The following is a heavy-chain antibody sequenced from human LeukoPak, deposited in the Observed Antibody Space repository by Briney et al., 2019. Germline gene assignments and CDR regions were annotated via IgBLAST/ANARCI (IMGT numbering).Heavy chain of an antibody. CDR3: VRGGGNVFDY. V-gene: IGHV3-7*04. J-gene: IGHJ4*02. CDR1: GFSFSSYW. Sequence: GGSLRLSCVVSGFSFSSYWMSWVRQAPGKGLEWVANIKQDGSEKYYVDSVKGRFTISRDNAKNSLYLQMNSLRAEDTAVYYCVRGGGNVFDYWGQETLVTVSS. D-gene: IGHD2-8*01. CDR2: IKQDGSEK.